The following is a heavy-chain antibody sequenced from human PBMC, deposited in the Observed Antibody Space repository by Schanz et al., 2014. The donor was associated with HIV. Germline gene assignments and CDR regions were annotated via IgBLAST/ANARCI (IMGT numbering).Heavy chain of an antibody. CDR1: GFTFSSYA. J-gene: IGHJ4*02. Sequence: EVQLLESGGGLVQPGGSLRLSCAASGFTFSSYAMSWVRQAPGKGLEWVSTISGSGAGTYYADSVKGRFTISRDNSKNTLYLQMNSLRTEDTAVYYCAKAEAVIAARPGGFDYWGQGTLVTVSS. CDR3: AKAEAVIAARPGGFDY. V-gene: IGHV3-23*01. D-gene: IGHD6-6*01. CDR2: ISGSGAGT.